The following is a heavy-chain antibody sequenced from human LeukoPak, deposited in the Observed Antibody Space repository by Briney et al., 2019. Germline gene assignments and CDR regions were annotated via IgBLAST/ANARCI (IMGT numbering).Heavy chain of an antibody. CDR1: GFTVSSNS. CDR3: AKGNIVVVVAAYYFDY. V-gene: IGHV3-53*01. J-gene: IGHJ4*02. CDR2: IYSDNT. Sequence: PGGSLRLSCTVSGFTVSSNSMSWVRQAPGKGLEWVSFIYSDNTHYSDSVKGRFTISRDNSKNTLYLQMNSLRAEDTAVYYCAKGNIVVVVAAYYFDYWGQGTLVTVSS. D-gene: IGHD2-15*01.